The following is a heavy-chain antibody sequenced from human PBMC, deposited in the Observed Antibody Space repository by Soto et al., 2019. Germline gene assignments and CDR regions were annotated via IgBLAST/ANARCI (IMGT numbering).Heavy chain of an antibody. CDR1: GGTFSSYA. CDR2: IIPIFGTA. V-gene: IGHV1-69*01. J-gene: IGHJ4*02. CDR3: ARGPDYGDYATYFDF. D-gene: IGHD4-17*01. Sequence: QVQLVQSGAEVKKPGSSVKVSCKASGGTFSSYAISWVRQAPGQGLEWVGGIIPIFGTANYAQKFQGRVTITADESPSTAYMELSSLRSEDTAVYYCARGPDYGDYATYFDFWGQGTLVTVSS.